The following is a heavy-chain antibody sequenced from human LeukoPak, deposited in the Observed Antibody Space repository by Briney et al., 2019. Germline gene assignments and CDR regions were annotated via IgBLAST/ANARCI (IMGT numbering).Heavy chain of an antibody. Sequence: PGGSLRLSCAASGFTFSSYWMSWVRQAPGKGLEWVANIKQDGSEKYYVDSVKGRFIISRDNAKNSLYLQMNSLRAEDTAVYYCAGYSGSYGYYYYYMDVWGKGTTVTVSS. CDR1: GFTFSSYW. CDR2: IKQDGSEK. V-gene: IGHV3-7*01. CDR3: AGYSGSYGYYYYYMDV. D-gene: IGHD1-26*01. J-gene: IGHJ6*03.